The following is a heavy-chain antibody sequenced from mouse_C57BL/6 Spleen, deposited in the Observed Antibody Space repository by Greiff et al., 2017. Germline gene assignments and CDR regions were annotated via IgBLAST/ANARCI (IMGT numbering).Heavy chain of an antibody. D-gene: IGHD2-10*02. CDR2: IDPETGGT. CDR1: GYTFTDYE. J-gene: IGHJ1*03. CDR3: TRAYGNYWYFDV. Sequence: QVQLQQSGAELVRPGASVTLSCKASGYTFTDYEMHWVKQTPVHGLEWIGAIDPETGGTAYNQKFKGKAILTADKSSSTAYMELRSLTSEDSAVYDCTRAYGNYWYFDVWGTGTTVTVSS. V-gene: IGHV1-15*01.